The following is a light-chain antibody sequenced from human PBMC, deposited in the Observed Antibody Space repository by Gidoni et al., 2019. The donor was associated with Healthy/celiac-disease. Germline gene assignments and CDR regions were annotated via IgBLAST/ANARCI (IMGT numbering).Light chain of an antibody. V-gene: IGKV3-20*01. J-gene: IGKJ1*01. CDR2: GAS. CDR3: QQYGSSWT. Sequence: EIVLTQSPGTLSLSPGERAILSCRASQSFSSSYLAWYQQKPGHAPRLLIYGASSRATGIPDRFSGSGSGTDFTLTISRLEPEDFAVYYCQQYGSSWTFGQGTKVEIK. CDR1: QSFSSSY.